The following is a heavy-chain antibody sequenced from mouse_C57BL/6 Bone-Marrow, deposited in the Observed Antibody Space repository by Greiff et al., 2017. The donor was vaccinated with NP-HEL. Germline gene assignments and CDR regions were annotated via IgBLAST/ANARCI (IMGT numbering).Heavy chain of an antibody. CDR3: ASLIYYDYGVWFAY. V-gene: IGHV5-4*01. J-gene: IGHJ3*01. CDR1: GFTFSSYA. CDR2: ISDGGSYT. Sequence: EVQGVESGGGLVKPGGSLKLSCAASGFTFSSYAMSWVRQTPEKRLEWVATISDGGSYTYYPANVKGRFTISRGNAKNNLYLQMSHLKSEDTAMYYCASLIYYDYGVWFAYWGQGTLVTVSA. D-gene: IGHD2-4*01.